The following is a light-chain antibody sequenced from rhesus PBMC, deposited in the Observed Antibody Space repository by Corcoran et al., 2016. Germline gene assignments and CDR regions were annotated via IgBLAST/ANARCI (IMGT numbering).Light chain of an antibody. CDR1: QSVSSY. CDR3: LQSSNWPRT. J-gene: IGKJ1*01. CDR2: GAS. V-gene: IGKV3-24*04. Sequence: EIVMTQSPATLALSPGERATLSCRASQSVSSYLAWYQQTPGQAPRLLIYGASNRATGIPDRFSGSGSGTDFTLTISSLEPEDVGVYFCLQSSNWPRTFGQGTKVEIK.